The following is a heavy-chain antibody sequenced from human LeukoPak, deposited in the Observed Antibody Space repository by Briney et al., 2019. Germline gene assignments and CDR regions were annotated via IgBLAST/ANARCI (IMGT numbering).Heavy chain of an antibody. CDR3: AKDRAYYYNTNAYYYVGFDF. CDR2: ISYDGSKK. Sequence: GGSLRLSCAASGFTFNRHGLHWVRQAPGKGLERVAVISYDGSKKYYADSVKGRFTISRDTSKNTLYLQMNSLRAEDTAVYYCAKDRAYYYNTNAYYYVGFDFWGQGTLVTVSS. CDR1: GFTFNRHG. V-gene: IGHV3-30*18. D-gene: IGHD3-22*01. J-gene: IGHJ4*02.